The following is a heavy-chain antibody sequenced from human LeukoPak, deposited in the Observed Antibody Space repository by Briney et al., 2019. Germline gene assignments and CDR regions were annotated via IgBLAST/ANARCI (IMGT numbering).Heavy chain of an antibody. CDR3: ASLRLRLGYY. CDR1: GFSIGPFW. D-gene: IGHD3-3*01. Sequence: GGSLRLSCVASGFSIGPFWMTWVRQAPGKGLEWVAVISYDGSNKYYADSVKGRFTISRDNSKNTLYLQMNSLRAEDTAVYYCASLRLRLGYYWGQGTLVTVSS. CDR2: ISYDGSNK. J-gene: IGHJ4*02. V-gene: IGHV3-30-3*01.